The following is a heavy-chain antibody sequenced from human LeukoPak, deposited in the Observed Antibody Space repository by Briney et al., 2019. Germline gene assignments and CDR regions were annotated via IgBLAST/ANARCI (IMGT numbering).Heavy chain of an antibody. CDR1: GFTFNNYR. Sequence: GGSLRLSCAASGFTFNNYRMSWVCPAPGTWLEWVANLKQNGSKTYYADSVKSRFTLSRDDAKNSLYLQMNSLRAEDTAVYYCARIPYSGTWYRFDPWGQGTLVTVSS. V-gene: IGHV3-7*03. CDR3: ARIPYSGTWYRFDP. J-gene: IGHJ5*02. CDR2: LKQNGSKT. D-gene: IGHD6-13*01.